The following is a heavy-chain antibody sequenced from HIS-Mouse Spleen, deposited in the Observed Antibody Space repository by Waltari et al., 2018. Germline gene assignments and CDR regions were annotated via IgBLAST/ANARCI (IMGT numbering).Heavy chain of an antibody. CDR2: ISYDGSKK. CDR3: AREYSSSWYYYYGMDV. Sequence: QVQLVESGGGVVQPGRSLRLSCAASGFTFSSYAMHWVSQAPGKGLGWVAFISYDGSKKYYADSVKGRFTISRDNSKNTLYLQMNSLRAEDTAVYYCAREYSSSWYYYYGMDVWGQGTTVTVSS. D-gene: IGHD6-13*01. V-gene: IGHV3-30-3*01. CDR1: GFTFSSYA. J-gene: IGHJ6*02.